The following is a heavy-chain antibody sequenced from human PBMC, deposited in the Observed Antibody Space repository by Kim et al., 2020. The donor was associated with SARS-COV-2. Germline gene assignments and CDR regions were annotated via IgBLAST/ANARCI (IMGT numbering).Heavy chain of an antibody. CDR1: GFTFGNFA. CDR2: TSYAGSTK. D-gene: IGHD6-6*01. V-gene: IGHV3-30*03. CDR3: AGRGGIIAARPIGL. Sequence: GGSLRLSCAASGFTFGNFAMHWVRQAPGKGLEWVAVTSYAGSTKYHADSENGRFTISRENSKNMLFLQMNSLRPEDTAVYYCAGRGGIIAARPIGLWGQGSLVTVSA. J-gene: IGHJ5*02.